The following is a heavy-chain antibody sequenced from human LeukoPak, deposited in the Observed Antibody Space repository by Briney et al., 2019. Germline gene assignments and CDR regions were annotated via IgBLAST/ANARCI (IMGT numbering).Heavy chain of an antibody. CDR1: GGSITSGGYY. V-gene: IGHV4-31*03. J-gene: IGHJ4*02. CDR2: IYYNGNT. Sequence: SETLSLTCTVSGGSITSGGYYWSWIRQHPMKGLEWIGYIYYNGNTYYNPSLKSRVTMSVDTSKNQFSLNLSSVTAADTAVYYCARDSLTSTIFGVVITYFDYWGQGVLVTVSS. D-gene: IGHD3-3*01. CDR3: ARDSLTSTIFGVVITYFDY.